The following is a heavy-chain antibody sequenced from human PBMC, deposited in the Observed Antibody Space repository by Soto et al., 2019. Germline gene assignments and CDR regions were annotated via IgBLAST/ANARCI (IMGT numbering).Heavy chain of an antibody. V-gene: IGHV4-39*01. J-gene: IGHJ4*02. CDR1: GGSVSSVSYY. CDR3: AKVVVAATRHTDFDS. Sequence: XETLSLTCTVSGGSVSSVSYYWSWIRQPPGKGLAWIASIYYDGSTYYNPSLKSRVTTSVDASKNRFYLQLRSVTAADTAVYYCAKVVVAATRHTDFDSWGQGTLVTAPQ. D-gene: IGHD2-15*01. CDR2: IYYDGST.